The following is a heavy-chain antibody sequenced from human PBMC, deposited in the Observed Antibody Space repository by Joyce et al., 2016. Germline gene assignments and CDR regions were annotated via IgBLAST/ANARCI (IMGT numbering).Heavy chain of an antibody. D-gene: IGHD3-16*01. CDR3: ARERGGGMSAFDI. J-gene: IGHJ3*02. Sequence: EVQLVEAGGALVQPGGSLRLSCAAFGFTFSAYEIHWVRQTTGKGLEWVSAIGTAGEPYYAGSVKGRFTISRENAKSSLFLQMNSLRAEDTAVYYCARERGGGMSAFDIWGQGTMVTVSS. V-gene: IGHV3-13*05. CDR2: IGTAGEP. CDR1: GFTFSAYE.